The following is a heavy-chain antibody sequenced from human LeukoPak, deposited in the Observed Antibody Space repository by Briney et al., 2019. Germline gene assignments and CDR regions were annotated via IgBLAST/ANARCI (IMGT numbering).Heavy chain of an antibody. J-gene: IGHJ4*02. D-gene: IGHD5-24*01. V-gene: IGHV1-46*02. CDR1: GYTFNTHY. CDR3: ARTVFYNLSCFGY. Sequence: ASVKVSCKASGYTFNTHYIHWVRQAPGQGLEWMGMFNPHGRPRHSQKFQGRVTMTRDTSTTTVTMELSSLRSEDTAVYYFARTVFYNLSCFGYLGQGNLV. CDR2: FNPHGRP.